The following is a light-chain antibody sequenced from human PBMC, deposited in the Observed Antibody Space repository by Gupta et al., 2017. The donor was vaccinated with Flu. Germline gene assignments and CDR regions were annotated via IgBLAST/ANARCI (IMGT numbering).Light chain of an antibody. CDR1: QSVSSN. J-gene: IGKJ4*01. CDR2: GAS. V-gene: IGKV3-15*01. CDR3: QLENNWPIT. Sequence: PATLSVSPGERATLSCRASQSVSSNLAWYQQKPGQAPRLLIYGASTRATGIPARFSGSGPGTEFTLTISSLQSEDFAVYYCQLENNWPITFGGGTKVEIK.